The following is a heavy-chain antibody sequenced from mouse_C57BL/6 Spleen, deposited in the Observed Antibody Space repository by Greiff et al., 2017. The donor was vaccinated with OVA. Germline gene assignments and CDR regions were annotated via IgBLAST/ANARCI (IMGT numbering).Heavy chain of an antibody. J-gene: IGHJ3*01. D-gene: IGHD1-1*01. CDR3: ASLDYYGSSGGSY. V-gene: IGHV1-52*01. CDR1: GYTFTSYW. CDR2: IDPSDSET. Sequence: QVQLQQPGAELVRPGSSVKLSCKASGYTFTSYWMHWVKQRPIQGLEWIGNIDPSDSETHYTQKFKDKATLTVDKSSSTAYMQLSSLTSEDSAVYYCASLDYYGSSGGSYWGQGTLVTVSA.